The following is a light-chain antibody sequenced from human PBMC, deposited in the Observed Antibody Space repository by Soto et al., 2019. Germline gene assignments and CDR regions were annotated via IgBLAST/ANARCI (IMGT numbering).Light chain of an antibody. CDR1: SSNIGSNT. Sequence: QSVLTQPPSASGTPGQRVTIYCSGSSSNIGSNTVNWYQQLPGTAPKLLIYSNNQRPSGVPDRFSGSKSGTSASLAISGLQSEDEADYYCAAWDDSLNASHGFGTGTKVTVL. CDR2: SNN. CDR3: AAWDDSLNASHG. J-gene: IGLJ1*01. V-gene: IGLV1-44*01.